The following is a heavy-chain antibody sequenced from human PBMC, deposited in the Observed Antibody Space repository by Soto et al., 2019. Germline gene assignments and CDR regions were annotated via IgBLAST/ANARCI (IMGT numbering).Heavy chain of an antibody. D-gene: IGHD5-18*01. CDR1: GFTFSSYA. CDR2: ISSNGGST. Sequence: GGSLRLSCSASGFTFSSYAMHWVRQAPGKGLEYVPAISSNGGSTYYADSVKGRFTISRDNSKNTLYLQMSSLRAEDTAVYYCVKKTGYSYGPFDYWGQGTLVTVSS. J-gene: IGHJ4*02. CDR3: VKKTGYSYGPFDY. V-gene: IGHV3-64D*06.